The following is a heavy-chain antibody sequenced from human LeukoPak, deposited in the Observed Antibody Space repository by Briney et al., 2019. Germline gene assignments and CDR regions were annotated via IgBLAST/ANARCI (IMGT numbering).Heavy chain of an antibody. J-gene: IGHJ3*02. CDR1: GFTFSSYG. CDR3: VKDKAAARPTDAFDI. Sequence: GGSLRLSCAASGFTFSSYGMHWVRQAPGKGLEWVAVISYDGGNKYYADSVKGRFTISRDNSKNTLYLQMNSLRAEDTAVYYCVKDKAAARPTDAFDIWGQGTMVTVSS. D-gene: IGHD6-6*01. V-gene: IGHV3-30*18. CDR2: ISYDGGNK.